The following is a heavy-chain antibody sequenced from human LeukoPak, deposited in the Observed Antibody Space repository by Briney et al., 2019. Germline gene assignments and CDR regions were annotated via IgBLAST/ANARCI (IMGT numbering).Heavy chain of an antibody. CDR1: GFTFSNYW. D-gene: IGHD1-1*01. J-gene: IGHJ6*02. CDR2: ISGSGGST. CDR3: AKETTPYYYYGMDV. Sequence: PGGSLRLSCVFSGFTFSNYWMSWVRQAPGKGLEWVSAISGSGGSTYYADSVKGRFTISRDNPKNTLYLQMNSLRAEDTAVYYCAKETTPYYYYGMDVWGQGTTVTVSS. V-gene: IGHV3-23*01.